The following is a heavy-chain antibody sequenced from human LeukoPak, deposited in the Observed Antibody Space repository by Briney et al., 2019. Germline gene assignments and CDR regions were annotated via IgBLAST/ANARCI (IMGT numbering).Heavy chain of an antibody. CDR3: ARDLSQWGLTLEYNHYAFDI. CDR1: GFTFSGSA. V-gene: IGHV3-73*01. CDR2: IRSKANSYAT. D-gene: IGHD1-1*01. J-gene: IGHJ3*02. Sequence: GGSLRLSCAASGFTFSGSAMHWVRQASGKGLEWVGRIRSKANSYATAYAASVKGMFTISRDNAKNSLYLQMNSLRAEDTAVYYCARDLSQWGLTLEYNHYAFDIWGQGTMVTVSS.